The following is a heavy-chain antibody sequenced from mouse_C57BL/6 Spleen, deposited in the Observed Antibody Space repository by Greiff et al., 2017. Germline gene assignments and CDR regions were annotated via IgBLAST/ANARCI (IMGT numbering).Heavy chain of an antibody. CDR3: ARYDYDGGLDD. D-gene: IGHD2-4*01. CDR2: INPGSGGT. CDR1: GYAFTNYL. J-gene: IGHJ2*01. V-gene: IGHV1-54*01. Sequence: VQLQQSGAELVRPGTSVKVSCKASGYAFTNYLIEWVKQRPGQGLEWIGVINPGSGGTNYNEKFKGKATLTADKSSSTAYMQLSSLTSEDAAVYFCARYDYDGGLDDWGQGTTLTVSS.